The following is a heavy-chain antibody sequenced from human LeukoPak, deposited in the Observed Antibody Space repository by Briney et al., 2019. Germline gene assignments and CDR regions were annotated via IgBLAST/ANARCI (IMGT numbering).Heavy chain of an antibody. CDR2: ISYDGSNK. D-gene: IGHD6-19*01. V-gene: IGHV3-30-3*01. Sequence: PGGSLRLSCAASGFTFSSYAMHWVRQAPGKGLEWVAVISYDGSNKYYADSVKGRFTISRDNSKNTLYLQMNSLRAEDTAVYYCARGSIVVAGTAFDYWGQGTLVTVSS. CDR1: GFTFSSYA. CDR3: ARGSIVVAGTAFDY. J-gene: IGHJ4*02.